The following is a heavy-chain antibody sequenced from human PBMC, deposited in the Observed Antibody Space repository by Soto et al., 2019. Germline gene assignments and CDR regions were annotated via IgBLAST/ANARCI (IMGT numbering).Heavy chain of an antibody. CDR3: AKDRIYYDSSGYSALDY. Sequence: GGSLRLSCAASGFTFSSYGMHWVRQAPGKGLEWVAVISYDGSNKYYADSVKGRFTISRDNSKNTLYLQMNSLRAEDTAVYYCAKDRIYYDSSGYSALDYWGQGT. D-gene: IGHD3-22*01. CDR2: ISYDGSNK. V-gene: IGHV3-30*18. J-gene: IGHJ4*02. CDR1: GFTFSSYG.